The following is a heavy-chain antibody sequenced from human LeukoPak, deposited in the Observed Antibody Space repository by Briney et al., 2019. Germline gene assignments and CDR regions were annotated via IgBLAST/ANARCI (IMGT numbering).Heavy chain of an antibody. CDR2: INHSGST. CDR3: ARSRSLGRANWFDP. CDR1: GGSFSGYY. J-gene: IGHJ5*02. D-gene: IGHD1-26*01. Sequence: SETLSLTCAVYGGSFSGYYWSWIRQPPGKGLEWIGEINHSGSTNYNPSLKSRVTISVDTSKNQFSLKLSSVTAADTAVYYCARSRSLGRANWFDPWGQGTLVTVS. V-gene: IGHV4-34*01.